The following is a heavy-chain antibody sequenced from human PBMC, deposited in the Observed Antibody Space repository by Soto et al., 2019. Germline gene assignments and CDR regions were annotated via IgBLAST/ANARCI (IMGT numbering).Heavy chain of an antibody. Sequence: SVKVSCKTSGFTFSSYVVHWVRHARGHRLQWIGWIDVGSANANYAQMLQERVTISRDMSTSTAYMELSSLRPEDTAVYYCAKDGGYYDSSGYILVGYFDYWGQGTLVTVSS. D-gene: IGHD3-22*01. J-gene: IGHJ4*02. CDR3: AKDGGYYDSSGYILVGYFDY. CDR2: IDVGSANA. V-gene: IGHV1-58*01. CDR1: GFTFSSYV.